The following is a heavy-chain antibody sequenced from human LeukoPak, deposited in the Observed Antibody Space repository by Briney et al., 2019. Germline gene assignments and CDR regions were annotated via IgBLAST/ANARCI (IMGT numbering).Heavy chain of an antibody. V-gene: IGHV3-23*01. CDR3: AKDSDYDSSGYTTGPFDY. J-gene: IGHJ4*02. D-gene: IGHD3-22*01. Sequence: GGSLRLSRAASGFTFSSYAMSWVRQAPGKGLEWVSAISGSGGSTYYADSVKGRFTISRDNSKNTLYLQMNSLRAEDTAVYYCAKDSDYDSSGYTTGPFDYWGRGTLVTVSS. CDR2: ISGSGGST. CDR1: GFTFSSYA.